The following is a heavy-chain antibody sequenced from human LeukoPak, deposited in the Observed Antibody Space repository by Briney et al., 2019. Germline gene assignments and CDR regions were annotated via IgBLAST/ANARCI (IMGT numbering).Heavy chain of an antibody. Sequence: GGSLRLSCAASGFTFSNYGMHWVRQAPGKGLEWVAVISFDGSNKYYADSVKGRFTISRDNSKNTLYLQMNSLRAEDTAVYYCAKDYSGWSYYYMDVWGKGTTVTISS. CDR2: ISFDGSNK. J-gene: IGHJ6*03. D-gene: IGHD5-12*01. V-gene: IGHV3-30*18. CDR3: AKDYSGWSYYYMDV. CDR1: GFTFSNYG.